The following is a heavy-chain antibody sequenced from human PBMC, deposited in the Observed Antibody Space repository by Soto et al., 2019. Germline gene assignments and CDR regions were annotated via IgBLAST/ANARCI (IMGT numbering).Heavy chain of an antibody. Sequence: PGGSLRLSCAASGFTFSSYAMSWVRQAPGKGLEWVSAISGSGGSTYYADSVKGRFTISRDNSKNTLYLQMNSLRAEDTAVYYYAKQRAYYYDSSGYWGQGTLVTVSS. CDR2: ISGSGGST. V-gene: IGHV3-23*01. D-gene: IGHD3-22*01. CDR3: AKQRAYYYDSSGY. J-gene: IGHJ4*02. CDR1: GFTFSSYA.